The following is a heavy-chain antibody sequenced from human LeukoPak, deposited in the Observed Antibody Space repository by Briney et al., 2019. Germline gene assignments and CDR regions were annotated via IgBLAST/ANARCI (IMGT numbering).Heavy chain of an antibody. CDR3: AIVEWAVSAIDY. Sequence: SESLSLTCTVSGASISSGSHCWGWLREPPGNGLEWIGSIYYSGTTYYSPSVRSRFTISLDKSKDQCSLTLNFLTAAEPATDCAAIVEWAVSAIDYWGQGTLVPVSS. J-gene: IGHJ4*02. V-gene: IGHV4-39*01. D-gene: IGHD3-3*01. CDR1: GASISSGSHC. CDR2: IYYSGTT.